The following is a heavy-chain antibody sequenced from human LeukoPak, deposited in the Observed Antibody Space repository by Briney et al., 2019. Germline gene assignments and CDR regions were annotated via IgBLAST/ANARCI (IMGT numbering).Heavy chain of an antibody. D-gene: IGHD6-6*01. V-gene: IGHV4-39*01. CDR3: ARVASGSQLADAFDI. Sequence: SETLSLTCTVSGGSISSSSYYWGWIRQPPGKGLEWIGSIYYSGSTYYNPSLKSRVTISVDTSKNQFSLKLSSVTAADTAVYYCARVASGSQLADAFDIWGQGTMVTVSS. CDR2: IYYSGST. CDR1: GGSISSSSYY. J-gene: IGHJ3*02.